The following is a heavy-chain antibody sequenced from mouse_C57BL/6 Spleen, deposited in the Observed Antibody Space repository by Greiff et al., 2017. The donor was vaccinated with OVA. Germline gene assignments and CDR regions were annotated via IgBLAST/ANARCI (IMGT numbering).Heavy chain of an antibody. CDR3: AEGAMDY. Sequence: QVQLQQPGAELVMPGASVKLSCKASGYTFTSYWMHWVKQSPGKGLEWIGEIDPSDSYTNYNQKFKGKSTLTVDKTSSTTYMQLSSLTSEDSAVYYYAEGAMDYWGQGTSVTVSS. CDR2: IDPSDSYT. J-gene: IGHJ4*01. CDR1: GYTFTSYW. V-gene: IGHV1-69*01.